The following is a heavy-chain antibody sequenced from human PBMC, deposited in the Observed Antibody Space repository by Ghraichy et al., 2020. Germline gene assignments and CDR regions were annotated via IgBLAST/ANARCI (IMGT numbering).Heavy chain of an antibody. CDR3: AKSSGYSGSHYISDY. CDR2: ISGSGGST. CDR1: GFTFAGYA. V-gene: IGHV3-23*01. J-gene: IGHJ4*02. Sequence: GESLNISCAASGFTFAGYAMSWVRQAPGKGLEWVSVISGSGGSTYYADSVKGRFTISRDNSKNTLDLQMNSLRAEDTAVYYCAKSSGYSGSHYISDYWGQGTLVTVSS. D-gene: IGHD1-26*01.